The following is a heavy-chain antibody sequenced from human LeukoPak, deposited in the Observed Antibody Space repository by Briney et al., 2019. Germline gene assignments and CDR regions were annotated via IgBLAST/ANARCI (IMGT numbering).Heavy chain of an antibody. CDR3: AKDGDGTGYYIDY. CDR2: ISYDGSNK. Sequence: PGGSLRLSCAASGFTFSSYGMHWARQAPGKGLEWLAVISYDGSNKYYADSVKGRFTISRDNSKNTLYLQMNSLRSEDTAVCYCAKDGDGTGYYIDYWGQGTLVTVSS. CDR1: GFTFSSYG. J-gene: IGHJ4*02. V-gene: IGHV3-30*18. D-gene: IGHD3-9*01.